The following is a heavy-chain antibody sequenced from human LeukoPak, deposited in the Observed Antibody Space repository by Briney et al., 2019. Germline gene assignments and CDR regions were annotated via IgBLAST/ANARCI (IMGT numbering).Heavy chain of an antibody. D-gene: IGHD2-15*01. CDR2: ICYSGST. Sequence: SQTLSLTCTVSGGSISSGDYYWSWIRQPPGKGLEWIGYICYSGSTYYSPSLKSRVTISVDTSKNQFSLKLSSVTAADTAVYYCARERSPAATQSYFDYWGQGTLVTVSS. CDR1: GGSISSGDYY. J-gene: IGHJ4*02. CDR3: ARERSPAATQSYFDY. V-gene: IGHV4-30-4*01.